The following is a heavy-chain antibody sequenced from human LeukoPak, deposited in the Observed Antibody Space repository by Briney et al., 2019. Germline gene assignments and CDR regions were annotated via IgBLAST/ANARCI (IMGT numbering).Heavy chain of an antibody. CDR3: ARDGYDADGYLDY. CDR2: INPNSGGT. CDR1: GYTFTGYY. J-gene: IGHJ4*02. Sequence: ASVKVSCKASGYTFTGYYMHWVRQAPGQGLEWMGWINPNSGGTNYAQKFQGRVTMTRDTSISTAYMELSRLRSDDTAVYYCARDGYDADGYLDYWGQGALVPVSS. V-gene: IGHV1-2*02. D-gene: IGHD5-18*01.